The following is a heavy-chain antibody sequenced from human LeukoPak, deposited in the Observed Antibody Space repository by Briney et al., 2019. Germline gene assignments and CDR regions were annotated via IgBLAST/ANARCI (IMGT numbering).Heavy chain of an antibody. V-gene: IGHV3-48*04. Sequence: PGGSLRLSCAASGFTFSHDWMSWVRQAPGKGLEWVSYISSSSSTIYYADSVKGRFTISRDNAKNSLYLQMNSLRAEDTAVYYCARGPRYGDYPTNDYWGQGTLVTVSS. CDR3: ARGPRYGDYPTNDY. CDR2: ISSSSSTI. J-gene: IGHJ4*02. CDR1: GFTFSHDW. D-gene: IGHD4-17*01.